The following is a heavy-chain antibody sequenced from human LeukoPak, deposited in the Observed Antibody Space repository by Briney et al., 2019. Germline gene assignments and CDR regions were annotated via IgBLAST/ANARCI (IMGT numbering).Heavy chain of an antibody. D-gene: IGHD2-15*01. CDR3: AMPRYCSGGSCYLMGAFDI. CDR2: IIPIFGTA. Sequence: SVKVSCKASEGTFSSYAISWVRQAPGQGLEWMGRIIPIFGTANYAQKLQGRVTITTDESTSTAYMELSSLRSEDTAVYYCAMPRYCSGGSCYLMGAFDIWGQGKMVTVSS. J-gene: IGHJ3*02. V-gene: IGHV1-69*05. CDR1: EGTFSSYA.